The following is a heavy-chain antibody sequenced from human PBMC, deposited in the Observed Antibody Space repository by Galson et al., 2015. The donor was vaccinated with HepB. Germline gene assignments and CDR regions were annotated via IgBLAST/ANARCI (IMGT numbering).Heavy chain of an antibody. J-gene: IGHJ4*02. Sequence: ALRLSCPASGCTVINNYMKWVRQAPGKGLEWVSLVYSNGDTHYADSVKGRFTISRDNSKNTVYLQMNSLRDGDTAVYYCARDRHCIGGVCYSLWGQGTLVIVSS. V-gene: IGHV3-53*01. D-gene: IGHD2-8*02. CDR1: GCTVINNY. CDR2: VYSNGDT. CDR3: ARDRHCIGGVCYSL.